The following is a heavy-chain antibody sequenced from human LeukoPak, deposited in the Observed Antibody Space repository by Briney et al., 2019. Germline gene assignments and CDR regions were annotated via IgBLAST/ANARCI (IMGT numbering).Heavy chain of an antibody. CDR3: ARGGSYCSGGSCYPWFDP. V-gene: IGHV1-18*01. CDR2: ISAYNGNT. J-gene: IGHJ5*02. D-gene: IGHD2-15*01. Sequence: ASVKVSCKASGYTFTSYGISWVRQTPGQGLEWMGWISAYNGNTNYAQKLQGRVTVTTGTSTSTAYMELRSLRSDDTAVYYCARGGSYCSGGSCYPWFDPWGQGTLVTVSS. CDR1: GYTFTSYG.